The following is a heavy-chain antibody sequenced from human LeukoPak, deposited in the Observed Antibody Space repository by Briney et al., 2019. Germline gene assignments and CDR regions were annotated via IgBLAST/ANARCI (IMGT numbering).Heavy chain of an antibody. V-gene: IGHV3-72*01. CDR3: ARGLDTDF. Sequence: GGSLRLSCAASGFTVSSNYMSWVRQAPGKGLEWVGRSRNKANSYTTEYAASVKGRFTISRDDSKKLLYLQMTSLRTEDTAVYFCARGLDTDFWGQGTLVTVSS. D-gene: IGHD2-2*02. J-gene: IGHJ4*02. CDR1: GFTVSSNY. CDR2: SRNKANSYTT.